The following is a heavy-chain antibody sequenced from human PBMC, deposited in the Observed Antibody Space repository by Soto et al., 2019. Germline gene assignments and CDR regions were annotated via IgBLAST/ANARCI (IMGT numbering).Heavy chain of an antibody. J-gene: IGHJ5*02. CDR1: GFTFSSYA. D-gene: IGHD3-22*01. Sequence: EVQLLESGGGLVQPGGSLRLSCAASGFTFSSYAMSWVRQAPGKGLEWVSAISGSGGSTYYADSVKGRFTISRDNSKNTLYLKMNSLRAEDTAVYYCAKDRLQEGNYYDSSGYYPEVSWGQGTLVTVSS. CDR2: ISGSGGST. V-gene: IGHV3-23*01. CDR3: AKDRLQEGNYYDSSGYYPEVS.